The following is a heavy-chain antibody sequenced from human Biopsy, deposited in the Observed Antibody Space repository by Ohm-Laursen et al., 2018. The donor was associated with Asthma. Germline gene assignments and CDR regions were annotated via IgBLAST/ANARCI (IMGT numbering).Heavy chain of an antibody. CDR2: IYYTGTT. J-gene: IGHJ4*02. V-gene: IGHV4-59*01. Sequence: SETLSLTCIVSGGSISGFYWSWIRQPPGKGLEWIGYIYYTGTTNYNPSLKSRVSISVDTSKNQFSLKLTSVTAADTAVYYCARDFGGWYYFDNWGQGTTVTVSS. D-gene: IGHD3-3*01. CDR3: ARDFGGWYYFDN. CDR1: GGSISGFY.